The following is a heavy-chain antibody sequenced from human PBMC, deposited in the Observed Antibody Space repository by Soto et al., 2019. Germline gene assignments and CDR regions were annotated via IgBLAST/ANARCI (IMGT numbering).Heavy chain of an antibody. CDR1: GGTFSSSA. CDR2: IIPLFRTP. V-gene: IGHV1-69*12. J-gene: IGHJ6*02. CDR3: ARDNDRLQLGGNYYYILDV. Sequence: QVQLVQSGAEMKDPGPSVKVSCKTSGGTFSSSAISWLRQAPGQGLEWMGGIIPLFRTPDYAQKFQGRVTIAADESTSTAYMELSSLRSEDTAVYYCARDNDRLQLGGNYYYILDVWGQGTTITVSS. D-gene: IGHD4-4*01.